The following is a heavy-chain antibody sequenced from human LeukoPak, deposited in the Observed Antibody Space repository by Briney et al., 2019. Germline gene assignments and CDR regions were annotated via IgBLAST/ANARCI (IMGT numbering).Heavy chain of an antibody. CDR3: VRGSSGTVVRGVAWAWFDP. Sequence: GGSLRLSCVASGXTFSNYWMTWVRQAPGKGLEWVANIKQDGSEKYFVDSVRGRFTISRDNAKDSLCLQMNSLRAEDTAVYYCVRGSSGTVVRGVAWAWFDPWGQGTLVTVSS. V-gene: IGHV3-7*05. CDR1: GXTFSNYW. CDR2: IKQDGSEK. J-gene: IGHJ5*02. D-gene: IGHD3-10*01.